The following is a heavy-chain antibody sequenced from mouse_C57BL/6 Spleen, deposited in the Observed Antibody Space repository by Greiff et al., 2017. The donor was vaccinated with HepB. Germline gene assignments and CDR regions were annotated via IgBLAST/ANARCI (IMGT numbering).Heavy chain of an antibody. CDR3: RGYYGSSPYYFDY. Sequence: EVQLQQSGTVLARPGASVKMSCKTSGYTFTSYWMHWVKQRPGQGLEWIGAIYPGNSDTSYNQKFKGKAKLTAVTSASTAYMELSSLTNEDSAVYYCRGYYGSSPYYFDYWGQGTTLTVSS. J-gene: IGHJ2*01. D-gene: IGHD1-1*01. CDR1: GYTFTSYW. V-gene: IGHV1-5*01. CDR2: IYPGNSDT.